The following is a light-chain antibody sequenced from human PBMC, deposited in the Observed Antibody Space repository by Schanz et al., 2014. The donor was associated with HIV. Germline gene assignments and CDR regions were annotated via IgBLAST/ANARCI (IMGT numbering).Light chain of an antibody. CDR2: DVN. Sequence: QSALTQPASVSGSPGQSITISCTGTSSDVGGYNYVSWYQRHPGKAPKLMIYDVNNRPSGISDRFSASKSGNTASLTISGLQAEDEADYYCCSFTSSNTLLFGGGTKVTVL. V-gene: IGLV2-14*03. J-gene: IGLJ2*01. CDR1: SSDVGGYNY. CDR3: CSFTSSNTLL.